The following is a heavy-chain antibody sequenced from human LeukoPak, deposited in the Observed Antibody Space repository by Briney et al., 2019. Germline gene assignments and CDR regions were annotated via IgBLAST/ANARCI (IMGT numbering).Heavy chain of an antibody. CDR2: ISSSGSTI. D-gene: IGHD3-10*01. J-gene: IGHJ4*02. CDR1: GFTFSSYE. Sequence: GGSLRLSCAASGFTFSSYEMNWVRQAPGKGLEWVSYISSSGSTIYYADSVKGRFTISRDSAKNSLYLQMNSLRAEDTAVYYCARVGGSGRFDYWGQGTLVTVSS. CDR3: ARVGGSGRFDY. V-gene: IGHV3-48*03.